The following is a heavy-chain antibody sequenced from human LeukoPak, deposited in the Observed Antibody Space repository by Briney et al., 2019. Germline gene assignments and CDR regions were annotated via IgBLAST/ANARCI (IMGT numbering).Heavy chain of an antibody. V-gene: IGHV3-53*01. CDR1: GFTVSSNY. J-gene: IGHJ4*02. CDR2: IYSGGST. Sequence: PGGSLRLSCAASGFTVSSNYMSWVRQAPGKGLEWVSVIYSGGSTYYADSVKGRFTISRDNSKNTLYLQMNSLRAEDTAVYYCARAGAAAGTALAFDYGGQGTLVTVSS. CDR3: ARAGAAAGTALAFDY. D-gene: IGHD6-13*01.